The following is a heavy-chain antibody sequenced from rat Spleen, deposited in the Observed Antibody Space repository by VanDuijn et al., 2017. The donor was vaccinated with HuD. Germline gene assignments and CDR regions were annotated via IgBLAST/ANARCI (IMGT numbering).Heavy chain of an antibody. J-gene: IGHJ1*01. CDR3: ARHGLGSWYFDF. D-gene: IGHD5-1*01. Sequence: EVQLVESGGGLVQPGRSLKLSCAASGFTFSNYDMAWVRQAPTKGLEWVASISTSGGSTYYRDSAKGRFTISRDNAKSTLYLQMNSLRSEDTATYYCARHGLGSWYFDFWGPGTMVTVSS. CDR1: GFTFSNYD. CDR2: ISTSGGST. V-gene: IGHV5-25*01.